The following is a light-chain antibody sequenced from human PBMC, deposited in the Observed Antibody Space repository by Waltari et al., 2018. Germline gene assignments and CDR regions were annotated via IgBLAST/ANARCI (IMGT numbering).Light chain of an antibody. Sequence: CYRLPPPNSPNLIVCHVSSRPSGVRERFSGSESGSTAPLTISGLQAEDEGDYYCSSYTPSGTLVFGGGTKLTVL. V-gene: IGLV2-18*02. CDR3: SSYTPSGTLV. J-gene: IGLJ2*01. CDR2: HVS.